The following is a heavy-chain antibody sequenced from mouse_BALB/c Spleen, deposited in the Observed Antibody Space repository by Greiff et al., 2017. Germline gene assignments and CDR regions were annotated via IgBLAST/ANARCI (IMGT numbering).Heavy chain of an antibody. CDR1: GYSFTGYN. Sequence: LVESGPELEKPGASVKISCKASGYSFTGYNMNWVKQSNGKSLEWIGNIDPYYGGTSYNQKFKGKATLTVDKSSSTAYMQLKSLTSEDSAVYYCVLDSSGYGPWFAYWGQGTLVTVSA. V-gene: IGHV1-39*01. CDR2: IDPYYGGT. D-gene: IGHD3-2*01. J-gene: IGHJ3*01. CDR3: VLDSSGYGPWFAY.